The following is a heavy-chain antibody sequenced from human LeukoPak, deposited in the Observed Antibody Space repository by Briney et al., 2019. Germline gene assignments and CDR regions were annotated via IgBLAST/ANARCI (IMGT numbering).Heavy chain of an antibody. CDR2: SNLNNGGT. J-gene: IGHJ4*02. CDR1: GYAFTFNY. D-gene: IGHD2-21*01. Sequence: SSVKVSFNSSGYAFTFNYMHWMRHPHAQGLELMGLSNLNNGGTNYSHKFQGRVTMTRDTAISTAYMELSRFTSEHTAVYYCGKGLRYLIDMEDRDSTEYWGQGTLVTVSS. V-gene: IGHV1-2*07. CDR3: GKGLRYLIDMEDRDSTEY.